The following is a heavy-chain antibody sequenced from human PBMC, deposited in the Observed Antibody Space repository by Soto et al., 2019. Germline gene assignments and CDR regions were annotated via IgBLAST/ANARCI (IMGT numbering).Heavy chain of an antibody. J-gene: IGHJ6*02. CDR1: GGTFSRYA. D-gene: IGHD5-18*01. CDR3: ASHSYGTAKYYYGRDV. Sequence: QVQLVQSGAEVKKPGSSVKVSCKASGGTFSRYAISWVRQAPGQGLERMGGIIPIFGTADYAQQLQGRVTIIADETTSTAQMELSSLRSEDTAVYYWASHSYGTAKYYYGRDVWGQGTTVTVSS. V-gene: IGHV1-69*12. CDR2: IIPIFGTA.